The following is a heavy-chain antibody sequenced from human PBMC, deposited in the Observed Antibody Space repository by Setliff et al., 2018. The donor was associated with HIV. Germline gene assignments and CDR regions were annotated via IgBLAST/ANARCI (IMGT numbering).Heavy chain of an antibody. J-gene: IGHJ4*02. D-gene: IGHD1-26*01. Sequence: SETLSLTCAVYGGSFSGYYWSWIRQPPGKGLEWVGEINHSGSTNYNPSLKSRVTISVDTSKNQFSLKLSSVTAADTAVYYCARDLREVGGGSYADYWGQGTLVTVPS. CDR3: ARDLREVGGGSYADY. CDR1: GGSFSGYY. CDR2: INHSGST. V-gene: IGHV4-34*01.